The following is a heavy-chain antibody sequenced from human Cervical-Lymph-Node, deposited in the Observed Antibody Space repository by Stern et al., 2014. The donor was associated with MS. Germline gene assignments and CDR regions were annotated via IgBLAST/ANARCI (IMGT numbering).Heavy chain of an antibody. CDR2: IYGGSGKT. J-gene: IGHJ4*02. Sequence: QVQLVQSGAEVKKPGASVKVSCRDSGHSFTGDAIHWVRQAPGQGLEWMGYIYGGSGKTKVSQRFQDRVTFTGDTSATTVYMEMRGLTSEDTAVYFCTRGYTNGWYLDFWGQGTLVTVSS. CDR3: TRGYTNGWYLDF. D-gene: IGHD6-19*01. V-gene: IGHV1-3*01. CDR1: GHSFTGDA.